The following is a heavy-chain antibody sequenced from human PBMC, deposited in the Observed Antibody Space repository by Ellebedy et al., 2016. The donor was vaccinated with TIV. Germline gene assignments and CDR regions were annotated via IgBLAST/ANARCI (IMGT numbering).Heavy chain of an antibody. V-gene: IGHV3-23*01. D-gene: IGHD6-19*01. J-gene: IGHJ3*02. Sequence: GESLKISCAASGFTFSSYAMSWVRQAPGKGLEWVSAISGSGGSTYYADSVKGRFTISRDNSKNTLYLQMNSLRAEDTAVYYCALPDSSGWYNAFDIWGQGTMVTVSS. CDR3: ALPDSSGWYNAFDI. CDR2: ISGSGGST. CDR1: GFTFSSYA.